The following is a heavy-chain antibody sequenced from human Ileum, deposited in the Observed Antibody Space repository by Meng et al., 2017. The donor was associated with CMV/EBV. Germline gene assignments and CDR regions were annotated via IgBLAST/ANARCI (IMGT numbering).Heavy chain of an antibody. V-gene: IGHV4-61*02. CDR1: GDSISSDNYH. Sequence: QGQRQDPGPGPWKPSQTLSLTCSVSGDSISSDNYHWSWIRQPAGKGLEWIGQRHKNGNDNYNASLKSRVTISIDTSKNQFSLTLTSVTAADTAVYYCAIYYGGVGGRGYWAQGTLVTVFS. CDR3: AIYYGGVGGRGY. J-gene: IGHJ4*02. CDR2: RHKNGND. D-gene: IGHD2-21*01.